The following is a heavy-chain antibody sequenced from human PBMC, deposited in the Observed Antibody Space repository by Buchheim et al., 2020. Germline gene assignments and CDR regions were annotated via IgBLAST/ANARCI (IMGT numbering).Heavy chain of an antibody. CDR1: GFTFSNSW. CDR2: INQDGSET. Sequence: EIQLVESGGGLVQPGGSVTLSCAASGFTFSNSWVHWIRQAPGMGLEWVANINQDGSETNYVDSVKGRFTISRDNAKKSLYLQMNSLRVEDTAVYYCVKGVRSNDSWGRGTL. V-gene: IGHV3-7*03. CDR3: VKGVRSNDS. J-gene: IGHJ5*01. D-gene: IGHD1-26*01.